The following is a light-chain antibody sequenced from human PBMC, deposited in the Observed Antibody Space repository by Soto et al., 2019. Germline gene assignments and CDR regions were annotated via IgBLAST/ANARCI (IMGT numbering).Light chain of an antibody. CDR2: AAS. CDR3: HQTYNSPFT. V-gene: IGKV1-39*01. Sequence: DLPMTQSPSSLSASVGDRVTITCRASQSISSSLNWYQLKPGQAPKLLIYAASSLQSGVPSSFSGSGSGTDFTLTISSLQLEDFATYYCHQTYNSPFTFGGGTTVEIK. CDR1: QSISSS. J-gene: IGKJ4*01.